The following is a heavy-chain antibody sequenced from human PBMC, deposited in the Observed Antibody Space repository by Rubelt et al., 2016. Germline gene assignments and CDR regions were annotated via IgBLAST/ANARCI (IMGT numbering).Heavy chain of an antibody. D-gene: IGHD6-19*01. J-gene: IGHJ5*02. CDR1: GFTFSSYS. CDR3: ARDNVRSSGWYSEYNWSDP. CDR2: ISSSSSTI. Sequence: EVQLVESGGGLVQPGGSLRLSCAASGFTFSSYSMNWVRQAPGKGLEWVSYISSSSSTIYYADSVKGRFTISRDNAKNSLYLQMNSLRAEDTAVYYCARDNVRSSGWYSEYNWSDPWGQGTLVTVSS. V-gene: IGHV3-48*04.